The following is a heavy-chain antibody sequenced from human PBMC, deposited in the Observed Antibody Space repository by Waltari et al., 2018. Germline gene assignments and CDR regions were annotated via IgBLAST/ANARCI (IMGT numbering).Heavy chain of an antibody. J-gene: IGHJ4*02. V-gene: IGHV3-72*01. CDR3: ARGPRGIVATTGDY. Sequence: EVQLVESGGGLVQPGGSLRLSCAASGFTFSDHYLDWVRQAPGKGLEWVGRTRNKANSYTTEYAASVKGRFTISRDDSKNSLYLQMNSLKTEDTAVYYCARGPRGIVATTGDYWGQGTLVTVSS. D-gene: IGHD5-12*01. CDR1: GFTFSDHY. CDR2: TRNKANSYTT.